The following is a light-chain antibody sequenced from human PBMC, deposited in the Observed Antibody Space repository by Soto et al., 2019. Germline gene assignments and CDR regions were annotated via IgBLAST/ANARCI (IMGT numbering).Light chain of an antibody. V-gene: IGLV2-23*02. Sequence: QSVLTQPASVSGSPVQSITISCTGTSSDVGSYNLVSWYQQHPGKAPKLMIYEVSKRPSGVSNRFSGSKSGNTASLTISGLQAEDEADYYCCSYAGSSTFYVFGTGTRSPS. CDR2: EVS. CDR1: SSDVGSYNL. CDR3: CSYAGSSTFYV. J-gene: IGLJ1*01.